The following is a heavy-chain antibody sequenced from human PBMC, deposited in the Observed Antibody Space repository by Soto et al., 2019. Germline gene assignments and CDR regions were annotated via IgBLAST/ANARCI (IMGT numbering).Heavy chain of an antibody. V-gene: IGHV1-2*04. CDR2: INPNSGGT. J-gene: IGHJ4*02. Sequence: QVQLVQSGAEVKKPGASVKVSCKASGYTFTGYYMHWVRQAPGQGLEWMGWINPNSGGTNYAQKFQGWVTMTRDTSISTAYMELSRLRSDDTAVYYCARATTHDILTGFDYWCQGSLVTVSS. CDR3: ARATTHDILTGFDY. CDR1: GYTFTGYY. D-gene: IGHD3-9*01.